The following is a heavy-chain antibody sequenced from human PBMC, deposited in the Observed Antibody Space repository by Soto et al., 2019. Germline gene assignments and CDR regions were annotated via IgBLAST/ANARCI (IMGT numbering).Heavy chain of an antibody. V-gene: IGHV3-30-3*01. J-gene: IGHJ5*02. CDR3: ARDIVVVPDTTNIHSTRTTLDP. Sequence: GGSLRLSCAASGFTFSSYAMHWVRQAPGKGLEWVAVISYDGSNKYYADSVKGRFTISRDNSKNTLYLQMNSLRAEDTAVYYCARDIVVVPDTTNIHSTRTTLDPWGQGTLVTVSS. CDR2: ISYDGSNK. D-gene: IGHD2-2*01. CDR1: GFTFSSYA.